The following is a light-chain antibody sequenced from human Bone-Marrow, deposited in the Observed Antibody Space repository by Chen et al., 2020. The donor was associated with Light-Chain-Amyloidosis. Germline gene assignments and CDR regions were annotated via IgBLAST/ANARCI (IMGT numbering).Light chain of an antibody. Sequence: SYELTQPPSVSVSPGQTARLPCPGEDLPTKYAYWYQQKPGQAPVLVIHRDTERPSGISERFSGSSSGTTATLTISGVQAEDEADYHCQSADSSGTYEVIFGGGTKLTVL. CDR2: RDT. V-gene: IGLV3-25*03. J-gene: IGLJ2*01. CDR1: DLPTKY. CDR3: QSADSSGTYEVI.